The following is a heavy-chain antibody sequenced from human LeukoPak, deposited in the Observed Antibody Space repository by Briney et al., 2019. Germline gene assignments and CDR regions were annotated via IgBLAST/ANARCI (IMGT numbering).Heavy chain of an antibody. V-gene: IGHV4-39*01. Sequence: PSETLSLTCTVSGGSISSSGYYWGWIRQPPGKGLEWIASIYYSGSTYYNPSLKSRVTISVDTSKNQLSLKLSSLTAADTAVYYCARVLPLSGWAIDYWGQGTLVTVSS. CDR1: GGSISSSGYY. CDR2: IYYSGST. CDR3: ARVLPLSGWAIDY. J-gene: IGHJ4*02. D-gene: IGHD6-19*01.